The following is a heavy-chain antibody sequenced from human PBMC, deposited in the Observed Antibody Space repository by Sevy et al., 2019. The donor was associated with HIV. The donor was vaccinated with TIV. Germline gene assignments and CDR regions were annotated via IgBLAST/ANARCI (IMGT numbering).Heavy chain of an antibody. D-gene: IGHD5-18*01. CDR2: ISGSGNSA. Sequence: GGSLRLSCAASGFSVSSNYMTWVRQAPGKGLEWVSVISGSGNSAYYADSVKGRFTISRDNSKNTLSLQMNSLRAEDTAVYYCAKGGRSYGDSYFDHWGQGTLVTVSS. V-gene: IGHV3-23*01. CDR1: GFSVSSNY. CDR3: AKGGRSYGDSYFDH. J-gene: IGHJ4*02.